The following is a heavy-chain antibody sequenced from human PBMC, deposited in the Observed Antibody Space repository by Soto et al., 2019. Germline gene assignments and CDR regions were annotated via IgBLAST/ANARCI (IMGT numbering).Heavy chain of an antibody. Sequence: EVQLVESGGGLVKPGGSLRLSCAASGFTFSSYSMNWVRQAPGKGLEWVSSISRSGSYLYYADSLKGRFTITRDNANNSLYLQMNSLRAEDTAVYYCAREEWGSGWYLDPWGQGTLVTVSS. CDR2: ISRSGSYL. V-gene: IGHV3-21*01. J-gene: IGHJ5*02. D-gene: IGHD6-19*01. CDR1: GFTFSSYS. CDR3: AREEWGSGWYLDP.